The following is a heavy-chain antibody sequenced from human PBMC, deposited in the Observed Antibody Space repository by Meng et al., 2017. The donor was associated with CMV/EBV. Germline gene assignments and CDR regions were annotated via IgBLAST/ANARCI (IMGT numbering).Heavy chain of an antibody. D-gene: IGHD2-2*01. CDR3: ARERVVVVPAATLDYGMDV. Sequence: SETLSLTCTVSGGSISSSSYYWGWIRQPPGKGLEWIGSIYYSGSTYYNPSLKSRVTISVDTSKNQFSLKLSSVTAADTAVYYCARERVVVVPAATLDYGMDVWGQGTTVTVSS. CDR2: IYYSGST. V-gene: IGHV4-39*02. CDR1: GGSISSSSYY. J-gene: IGHJ6*02.